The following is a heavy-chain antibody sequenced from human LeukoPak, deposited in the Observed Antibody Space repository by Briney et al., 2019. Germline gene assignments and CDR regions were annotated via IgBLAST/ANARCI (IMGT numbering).Heavy chain of an antibody. CDR3: ARGRPHGNDY. D-gene: IGHD4-23*01. Sequence: PGGSLRLSCAASGLTFSSYWMNWVRQAPGKRLVWVSRIASDGSSTTYADSVKGRFSISRDNAKNTLYLQMNSLRVEDTAVYYCARGRPHGNDYWGQGTLVTVSS. V-gene: IGHV3-74*01. CDR1: GLTFSSYW. J-gene: IGHJ4*02. CDR2: IASDGSST.